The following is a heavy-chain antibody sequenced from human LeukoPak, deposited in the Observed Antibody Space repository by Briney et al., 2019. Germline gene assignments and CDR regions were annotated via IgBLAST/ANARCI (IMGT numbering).Heavy chain of an antibody. J-gene: IGHJ4*02. V-gene: IGHV4-34*01. CDR1: GGSFSGYY. D-gene: IGHD6-13*01. Sequence: PSETLSLTCAVYGGSFSGYYWSWIRQPPGKGLEWIGEINHSGSTNYNPSLKSRVTISVDTSKNQFSLKLSSVTAADTAVYYCARTRSSSWFLNFDYWGQGTLVTVSS. CDR3: ARTRSSSWFLNFDY. CDR2: INHSGST.